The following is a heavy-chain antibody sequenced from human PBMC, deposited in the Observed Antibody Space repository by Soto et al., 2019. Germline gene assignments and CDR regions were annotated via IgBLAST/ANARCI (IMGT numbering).Heavy chain of an antibody. D-gene: IGHD6-13*01. Sequence: QVQLQQWGAGLLKPSETLSLTCAVYGGSFSGYYWSWIRQPPGKGLEWIGEINHSGSTNYNPSRKSRVTISVDTYKNQFSLKLSSVTAAETAVYYCARNLVLGFDPWGQGTLVTVSS. CDR2: INHSGST. J-gene: IGHJ5*02. CDR1: GGSFSGYY. V-gene: IGHV4-34*01. CDR3: ARNLVLGFDP.